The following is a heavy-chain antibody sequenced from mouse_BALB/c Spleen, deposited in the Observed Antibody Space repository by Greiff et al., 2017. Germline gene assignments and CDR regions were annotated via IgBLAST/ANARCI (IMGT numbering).Heavy chain of an antibody. CDR2: ISTYYGDA. CDR3: ARGTTANAWFAY. Sequence: QVQLQQSGAELVRPGVSVKISCKGSGYTFTDYAMHWVKQSHAKSLEWIGVISTYYGDASYNQKFKGKATMTVDKSSSTAYMELARLTSEDSVIYYCARGTTANAWFAYWGQGTLVTVSA. V-gene: IGHV1S137*01. D-gene: IGHD1-2*01. J-gene: IGHJ3*01. CDR1: GYTFTDYA.